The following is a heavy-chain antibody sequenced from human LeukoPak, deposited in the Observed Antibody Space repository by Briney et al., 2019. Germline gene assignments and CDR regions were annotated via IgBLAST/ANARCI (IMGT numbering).Heavy chain of an antibody. CDR2: IYPGISDT. D-gene: IGHD1-1*01. J-gene: IGHJ4*02. V-gene: IGHV5-51*01. CDR3: ARYTDLYYFDY. CDR1: GYSFTSYW. Sequence: GESLKISCKGSGYSFTSYWIGWVRQMPGKGLEWMGIIYPGISDTRYSPSFQGQVTISADKSISTAYLQWSSLNTSDTAIYYCARYTDLYYFDYWGQGTLVTVSA.